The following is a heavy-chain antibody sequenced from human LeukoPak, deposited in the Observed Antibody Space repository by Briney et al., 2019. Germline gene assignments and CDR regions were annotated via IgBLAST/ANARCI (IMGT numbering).Heavy chain of an antibody. V-gene: IGHV1-69*04. CDR1: GGTFSSYA. J-gene: IGHJ6*02. D-gene: IGHD3-22*01. CDR3: ARSYSSGYYPADYYYYGMDV. CDR2: IIPILGIA. Sequence: VASVKVSCKASGGTFSSYAISWVRQAPGQGLEWMGRIIPILGIANYAQKFQGRVTITADKSTSTAYMELSSLRSEDTAVYYCARSYSSGYYPADYYYYGMDVWGQGTTVTVSS.